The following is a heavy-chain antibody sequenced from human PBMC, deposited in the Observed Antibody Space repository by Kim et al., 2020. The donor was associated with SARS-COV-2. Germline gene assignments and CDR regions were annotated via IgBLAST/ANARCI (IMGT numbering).Heavy chain of an antibody. Sequence: QGVTGRFVFSLDTSVSTAYLQISSLKAEDTAVYYCARMEPYSSGWYVFDYWGQGTLVTVSS. V-gene: IGHV7-4-1*02. J-gene: IGHJ4*02. CDR3: ARMEPYSSGWYVFDY. D-gene: IGHD6-19*01.